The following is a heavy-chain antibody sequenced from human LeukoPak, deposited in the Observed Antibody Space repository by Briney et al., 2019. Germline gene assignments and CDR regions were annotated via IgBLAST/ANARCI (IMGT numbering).Heavy chain of an antibody. J-gene: IGHJ4*02. V-gene: IGHV3-21*01. CDR3: AREPLRYFDWPYTH. D-gene: IGHD3-9*01. CDR2: ISSSSSYI. CDR1: GFTFSSYS. Sequence: AGGSLRLSCAASGFTFSSYSMNWVRQAPGKGLEWVSSISSSSSYIYYADSVKGRFTISRDNAKNSLYLQMNSLRAEDTAVYYCAREPLRYFDWPYTHWGQETLVTVSS.